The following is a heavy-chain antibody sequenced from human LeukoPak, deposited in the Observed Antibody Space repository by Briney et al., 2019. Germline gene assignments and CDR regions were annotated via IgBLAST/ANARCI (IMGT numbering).Heavy chain of an antibody. V-gene: IGHV3-33*01. J-gene: IGHJ6*02. CDR3: ARDLHYYVAMDV. CDR1: GFTFSTFG. CDR2: IWYDGSKK. D-gene: IGHD3-10*02. Sequence: GRSLRLSCAASGFTFSTFGMHWVRQAPDKGLEWVAVIWYDGSKKYYADSVKGRFTISRDNSKNTLDLQMNSLTAEDTAVYYCARDLHYYVAMDVWGQGTTVTVSS.